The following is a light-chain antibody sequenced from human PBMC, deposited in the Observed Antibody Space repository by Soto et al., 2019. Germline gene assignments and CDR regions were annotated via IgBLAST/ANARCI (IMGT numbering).Light chain of an antibody. CDR2: EVN. J-gene: IGLJ1*01. V-gene: IGLV2-23*02. CDR3: CSYAGSSTPFV. CDR1: SGDIGSYNF. Sequence: QSALTQPASVSGSPGQSITISCTGTSGDIGSYNFVSWYQHHPGKAPQLMIYEVNKRPSGVSDRFSGSKSGNTASLTISGLQSEDETDYYCCSYAGSSTPFVFGTGTKVTVL.